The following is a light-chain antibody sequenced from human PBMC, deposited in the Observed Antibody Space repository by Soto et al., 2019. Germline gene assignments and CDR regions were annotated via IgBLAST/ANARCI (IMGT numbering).Light chain of an antibody. J-gene: IGLJ2*01. Sequence: QSVLTQPASVSGSPGQSITISCTGTSSDVGGYNYVSWYQQHPGKAPKLMIYDVSNRSSGVSNRFSGSKSGNTASLTISGLQAEDEADYYCSSYRSSSTVFGGGTKPTVL. CDR3: SSYRSSSTV. CDR1: SSDVGGYNY. CDR2: DVS. V-gene: IGLV2-14*01.